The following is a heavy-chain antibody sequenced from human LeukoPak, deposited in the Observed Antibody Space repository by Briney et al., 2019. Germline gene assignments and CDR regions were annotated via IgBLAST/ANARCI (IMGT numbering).Heavy chain of an antibody. Sequence: ASVKVSCKASGYTFTSYGISWVRQAPGQGLEWMGWISAYNGNTNYAQKFQGRVTMTRNTSISTAYMELSSLRSEDTAVYYCARGGYDFWSGYYSKYNWFDPWGQGTLVTVSS. CDR1: GYTFTSYG. D-gene: IGHD3-3*01. V-gene: IGHV1-18*01. CDR3: ARGGYDFWSGYYSKYNWFDP. J-gene: IGHJ5*02. CDR2: ISAYNGNT.